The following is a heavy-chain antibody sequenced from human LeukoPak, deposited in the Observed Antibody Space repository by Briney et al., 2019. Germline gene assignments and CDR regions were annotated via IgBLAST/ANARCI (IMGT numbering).Heavy chain of an antibody. Sequence: GGSLRLSCAASGFTFSDYSMNWVRQAPGKGLEWVASISTVSTYTFYAESLKGRISISGDNAKNSLILQMSSLRADDTAVHYCTRDGSGFYYYYYMDVWGKGTTVTVSS. CDR1: GFTFSDYS. CDR2: ISTVSTYT. J-gene: IGHJ6*03. D-gene: IGHD6-25*01. CDR3: TRDGSGFYYYYYMDV. V-gene: IGHV3-21*01.